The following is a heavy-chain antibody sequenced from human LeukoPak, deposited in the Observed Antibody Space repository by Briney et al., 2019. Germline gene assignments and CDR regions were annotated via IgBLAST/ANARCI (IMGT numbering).Heavy chain of an antibody. J-gene: IGHJ5*02. CDR1: GYTFSGYY. Sequence: GASVKVSCKASGYTFSGYYMHWGRQAPGQGLEWMGWINANSGGTNYAQKFQGRVTMTRDTSISTAYMELSRLRSDDTAVYYCAREKGSPPYNWFDPWGQGTPVTVSS. V-gene: IGHV1-2*02. D-gene: IGHD6-6*01. CDR3: AREKGSPPYNWFDP. CDR2: INANSGGT.